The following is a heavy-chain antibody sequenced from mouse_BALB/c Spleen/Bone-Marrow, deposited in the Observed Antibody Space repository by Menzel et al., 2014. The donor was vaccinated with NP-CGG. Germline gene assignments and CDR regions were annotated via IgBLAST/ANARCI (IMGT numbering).Heavy chain of an antibody. CDR1: GYSITSDYA. D-gene: IGHD1-1*01. Sequence: VQLQQSGPGLVKPSQSLSLTCTVTGYSITSDYAWNLIRQFPGNKLEWMGYISYSGSTSYNPSLKSRISITRDTSKNQIFLQLNSVTTEDTATYYCARSYYYGSGPFAYWGQGTLVTVSA. CDR2: ISYSGST. V-gene: IGHV3-2*02. J-gene: IGHJ3*01. CDR3: ARSYYYGSGPFAY.